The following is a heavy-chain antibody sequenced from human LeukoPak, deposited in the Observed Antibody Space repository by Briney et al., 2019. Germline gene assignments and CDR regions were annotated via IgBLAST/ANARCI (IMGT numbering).Heavy chain of an antibody. J-gene: IGHJ4*02. D-gene: IGHD2-2*02. CDR2: INPHSGGT. V-gene: IGHV1-2*02. Sequence: ASVKVSCKASGYTFTGYYLHWVRQAPGQGLEWMGWINPHSGGTNYAQKFQGRVTMTRDTSISTAYMELSRLRSDDTAVYYCARAGIVVVPAAIGYYWDQGTLVSVSS. CDR3: ARAGIVVVPAAIGYY. CDR1: GYTFTGYY.